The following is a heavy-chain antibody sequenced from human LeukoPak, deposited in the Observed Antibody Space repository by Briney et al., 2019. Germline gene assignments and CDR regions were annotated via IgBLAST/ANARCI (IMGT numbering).Heavy chain of an antibody. CDR2: ISSGSSYL. CDR1: GFTFSSYS. J-gene: IGHJ3*02. V-gene: IGHV3-21*04. CDR3: AKEEYSYGPGAFDI. D-gene: IGHD5-18*01. Sequence: GGSLRLSCAASGFTFSSYSVNWVRQAPGKGLEWVSSISSGSSYLSYADSLKGRFTISRDNSKNTLYLQMNSLRAEDTAVYYCAKEEYSYGPGAFDIWGQGTMVTVSS.